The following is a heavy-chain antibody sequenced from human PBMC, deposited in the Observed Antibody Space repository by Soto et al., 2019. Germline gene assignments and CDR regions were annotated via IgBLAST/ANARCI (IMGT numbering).Heavy chain of an antibody. V-gene: IGHV4-59*01. D-gene: IGHD6-19*01. CDR1: GGSISSYY. CDR3: ARSTYSSFFDY. Sequence: SETLSLTCTVSGGSISSYYWSWIRQPPGKGLEWIGYIYYSGSTNYNPSLKSRVTISVDTSKNQFSLKLSSVTAADTAVYYCARSTYSSFFDYWGQGTLVTVSS. J-gene: IGHJ4*02. CDR2: IYYSGST.